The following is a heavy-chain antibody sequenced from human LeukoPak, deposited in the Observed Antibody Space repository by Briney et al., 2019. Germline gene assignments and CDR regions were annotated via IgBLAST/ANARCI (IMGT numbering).Heavy chain of an antibody. Sequence: GGSLRLSCAASGFTFSHYWMHWVRQVPGKGLVWVSRVRPEGFLTYYADSVKGRFTISRDNAKNTLYLQMNSLRAEDTAVYYCARTNNYYGMDVWGQGTTVTVSS. CDR3: ARTNNYYGMDV. D-gene: IGHD2-8*01. J-gene: IGHJ6*02. CDR1: GFTFSHYW. V-gene: IGHV3-74*01. CDR2: VRPEGFLT.